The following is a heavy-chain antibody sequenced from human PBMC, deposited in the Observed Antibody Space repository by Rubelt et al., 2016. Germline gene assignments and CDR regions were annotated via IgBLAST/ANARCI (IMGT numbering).Heavy chain of an antibody. J-gene: IGHJ6*02. CDR3: ARANARLSSVIRGIYSSFYYGLDL. Sequence: SCKASGYTFTSYAMHWVLQAPGHRPEWMGGIKDDNGNTKYSQKFQGRVTITRDTSAITAYMELSSLRSDDTATYYYARANARLSSVIRGIYSSFYYGLDLWGQGTTVTVSS. CDR1: GYTFTSYA. CDR2: IKDDNGNT. V-gene: IGHV1-3*01. D-gene: IGHD3-3*02.